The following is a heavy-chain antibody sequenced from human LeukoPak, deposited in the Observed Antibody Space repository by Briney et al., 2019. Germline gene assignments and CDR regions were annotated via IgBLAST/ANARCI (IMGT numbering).Heavy chain of an antibody. D-gene: IGHD3-10*01. CDR1: GYPISSGYY. V-gene: IGHV4-38-2*02. CDR2: VYHSGST. Sequence: SETLSLTCTVAGYPISSGYYWGWIRQPPGKGLERIGSVYHSGSTSYNPSLKSRVTISIDTSKNQFSLMLTSVTAADTAVYYCASKRGSPMVPIYYYYYYGMDVWGQGTTVTVSS. CDR3: ASKRGSPMVPIYYYYYYGMDV. J-gene: IGHJ6*02.